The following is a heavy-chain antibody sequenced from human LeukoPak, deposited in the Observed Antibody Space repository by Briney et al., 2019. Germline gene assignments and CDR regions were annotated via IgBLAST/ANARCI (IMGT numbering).Heavy chain of an antibody. J-gene: IGHJ3*02. Sequence: KSSETLCLTCAVYGGSFSGYYWSWIRQPPGKGLEWIGEINHSGSTNYNPSLKSRVTISVDTSKNQFSLKLSSVTAADTAVYYCARAYYDSSGYYPTHDAFDIWGQGTMVTVSS. D-gene: IGHD3-22*01. CDR2: INHSGST. CDR3: ARAYYDSSGYYPTHDAFDI. CDR1: GGSFSGYY. V-gene: IGHV4-34*01.